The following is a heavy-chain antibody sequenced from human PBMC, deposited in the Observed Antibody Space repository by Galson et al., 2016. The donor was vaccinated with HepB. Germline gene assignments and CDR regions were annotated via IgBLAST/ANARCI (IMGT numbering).Heavy chain of an antibody. J-gene: IGHJ4*02. D-gene: IGHD3-10*01. V-gene: IGHV3-30-3*01. CDR2: ISNDGSNY. Sequence: SLRLSCAASGFIFSTYAVHWVRQAPGKGLEWVAIISNDGSNYYSADSVKGRFTISRDNSKNTLYLQINSLRAEDTAVYYCAKRSPYYFDYWGQGTQVTVSS. CDR1: GFIFSTYA. CDR3: AKRSPYYFDY.